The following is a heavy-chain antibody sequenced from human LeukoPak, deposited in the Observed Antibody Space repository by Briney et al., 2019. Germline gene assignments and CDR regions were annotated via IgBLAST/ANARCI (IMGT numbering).Heavy chain of an antibody. V-gene: IGHV3-30*02. D-gene: IGHD2-8*02. Sequence: GGSLRLSCAASGFTFSSFGMHWVRQAPGEGLEWVAYIGYTGTDTYYADSVKGRFTISRDNSKNTVHLQVNSLRAADTAPYSCARDLTERKYYIAYWGQGTLVTVSS. J-gene: IGHJ4*02. CDR3: ARDLTERKYYIAY. CDR1: GFTFSSFG. CDR2: IGYTGTDT.